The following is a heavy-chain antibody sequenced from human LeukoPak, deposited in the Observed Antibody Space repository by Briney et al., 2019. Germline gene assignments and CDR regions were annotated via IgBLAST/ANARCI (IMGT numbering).Heavy chain of an antibody. CDR1: GGTFSSYA. CDR3: ARALYSNWAWHYYYYYMDV. Sequence: ASVKVSCKASGGTFSSYAISWVRQAPGQGLEWMGGIIPIFGTANYAQKFQGRVTITADESTSTAYMELSSLRSEDTAVYYCARALYSNWAWHYYYYYMDVWGKGTTVTVSS. CDR2: IIPIFGTA. V-gene: IGHV1-69*13. D-gene: IGHD4-11*01. J-gene: IGHJ6*03.